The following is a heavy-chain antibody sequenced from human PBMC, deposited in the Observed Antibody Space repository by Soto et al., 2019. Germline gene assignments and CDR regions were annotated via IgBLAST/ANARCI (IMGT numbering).Heavy chain of an antibody. CDR2: ISGSGGST. Sequence: PGLSLRLSCAASGFTFSSYAMSWVRQAPGKGLEWVSAISGSGGSTYYADSVKGRFTISRDNSKNTLYLQMKSLRAEDTAVYYCEKYTSITMIVHERDYYYGMDVWGPGNTLTDSS. J-gene: IGHJ6*02. CDR3: EKYTSITMIVHERDYYYGMDV. D-gene: IGHD3-22*01. V-gene: IGHV3-23*01. CDR1: GFTFSSYA.